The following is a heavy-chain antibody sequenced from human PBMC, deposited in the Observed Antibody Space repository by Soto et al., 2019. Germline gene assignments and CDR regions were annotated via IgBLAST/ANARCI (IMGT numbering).Heavy chain of an antibody. Sequence: VKVSCKASGCTFSSYTISWVRQAPGQGLEWMGGIIPVFGTTDYAQKFQGRVTITADKSTSTAYMELSSLRSEDTAMYYCARDLAFDIWGQGTMVTVS. CDR2: IIPVFGTT. V-gene: IGHV1-69*06. J-gene: IGHJ3*02. CDR3: ARDLAFDI. CDR1: GCTFSSYT.